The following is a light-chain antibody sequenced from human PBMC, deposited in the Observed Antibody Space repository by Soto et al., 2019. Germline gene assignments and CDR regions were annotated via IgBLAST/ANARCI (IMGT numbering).Light chain of an antibody. V-gene: IGKV1-5*01. CDR3: QQYNSYSAGT. J-gene: IGKJ1*01. CDR2: DAS. CDR1: QSISSW. Sequence: DIQMTQSPSTLSASVGDRVTITCRASQSISSWLAWYQQKPGKAPKLLIYDASSLESGVPSRFSGSGSGTEFTLTISSLQPDDFATYYCQQYNSYSAGTFGQGTKVELK.